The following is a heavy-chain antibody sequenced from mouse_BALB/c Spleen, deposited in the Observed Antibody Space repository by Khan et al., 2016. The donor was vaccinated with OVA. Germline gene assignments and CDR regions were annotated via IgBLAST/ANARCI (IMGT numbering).Heavy chain of an antibody. CDR3: ARQPYYYYNIMDY. J-gene: IGHJ4*01. Sequence: VQLQESGPGLAAPSQSLSITCTISGFSLTTYGVHWVRQPPGKGLEWLVVIWSDGTTNYNSALKSRLTITKDNSQRQVFLKLNSLQTDDTAIYFCARQPYYYYNIMDYWGQGTSVTVSS. D-gene: IGHD2-10*01. CDR2: IWSDGTT. CDR1: GFSLTTYG. V-gene: IGHV2-6-1*01.